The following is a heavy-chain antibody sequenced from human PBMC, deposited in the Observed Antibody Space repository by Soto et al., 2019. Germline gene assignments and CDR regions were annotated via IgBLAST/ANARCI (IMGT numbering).Heavy chain of an antibody. D-gene: IGHD3-3*01. Sequence: SETLSLTCTVSGGSISSGGYYWSWIRQHPGKGLEWIGYIYYSGSTYYNPSLKSRVTISVDTSKNQFSLKLSSVTAADTAVYYCASQPPQSATEFYYYGMDVWGQGTTVTVSS. CDR3: ASQPPQSATEFYYYGMDV. J-gene: IGHJ6*02. CDR2: IYYSGST. CDR1: GGSISSGGYY. V-gene: IGHV4-31*03.